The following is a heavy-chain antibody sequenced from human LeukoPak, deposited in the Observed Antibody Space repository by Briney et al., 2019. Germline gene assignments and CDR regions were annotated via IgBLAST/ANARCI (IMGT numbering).Heavy chain of an antibody. V-gene: IGHV3-30-3*01. J-gene: IGHJ4*02. CDR3: ARNRAERRDTYGYYFSH. CDR2: ISYDGSNE. CDR1: GFTFTSYA. Sequence: PGGSLRLSCAASGFTFTSYALHWVRQAPGKGLAWVAVISYDGSNEYYADSVKGRFTISRDNSKNTLYLHMNSLRAEDTAVYYCARNRAERRDTYGYYFSHWGQGTLVTVSS. D-gene: IGHD5-18*01.